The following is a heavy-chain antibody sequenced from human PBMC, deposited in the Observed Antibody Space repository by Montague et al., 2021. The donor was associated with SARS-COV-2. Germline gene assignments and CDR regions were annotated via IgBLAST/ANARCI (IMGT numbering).Heavy chain of an antibody. CDR3: ASDSGIEIPDYYYSMDV. CDR1: GFTFSSYE. CDR2: ISSSGSTI. V-gene: IGHV3-48*03. D-gene: IGHD5-24*01. J-gene: IGHJ6*02. Sequence: SLRLSCAASGFTFSSYEMNWVRQAPGKGLEWVSYISSSGSTIYYADSVKGRSTISRDSAKNSLYLQMNSLRAEDTAIYYCASDSGIEIPDYYYSMDVWGQGTTVTVSS.